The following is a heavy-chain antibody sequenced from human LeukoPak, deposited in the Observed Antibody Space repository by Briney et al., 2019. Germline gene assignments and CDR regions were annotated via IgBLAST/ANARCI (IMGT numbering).Heavy chain of an antibody. D-gene: IGHD6-13*01. V-gene: IGHV3-23*01. Sequence: GGSLRLSCAASGFTFSSYAMSWVRQAPGKGLDWVSGSSGSGGTQYADSVKGRFTISRDNSKNSLYLQMNSLRVEDTAVYYCATRTLYSSSWYGVDYWGQGTLVTVSS. CDR1: GFTFSSYA. CDR3: ATRTLYSSSWYGVDY. CDR2: SSGSGGT. J-gene: IGHJ4*02.